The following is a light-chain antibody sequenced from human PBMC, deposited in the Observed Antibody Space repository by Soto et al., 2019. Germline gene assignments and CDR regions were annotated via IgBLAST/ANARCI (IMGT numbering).Light chain of an antibody. CDR3: QQRSNWPPST. J-gene: IGKJ3*01. CDR2: DAS. Sequence: EIVLTQSPATLSLSPGERATLSCRASQSVSSYLAWYQQKPGQAPRLLIYDASNRATGIPARFSGSGSGTDFTLNISSLEPEDFAVYYCQQRSNWPPSTFGPGTKVDIK. V-gene: IGKV3-11*01. CDR1: QSVSSY.